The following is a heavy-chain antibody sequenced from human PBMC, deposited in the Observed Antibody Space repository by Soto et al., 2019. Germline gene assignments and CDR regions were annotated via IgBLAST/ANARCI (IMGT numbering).Heavy chain of an antibody. Sequence: GGSLRLSCAASGFTFSSYGMHWVRQAPGKGLEWVAVISYDGSNKYYADSVKGRFTISRDNSKNTLYLQMNSLRAEDTAVYYCAKTGVSEPIIDFWSGYSPFDYWGQGTLVTVSS. J-gene: IGHJ4*02. CDR1: GFTFSSYG. V-gene: IGHV3-30*18. CDR2: ISYDGSNK. CDR3: AKTGVSEPIIDFWSGYSPFDY. D-gene: IGHD3-3*01.